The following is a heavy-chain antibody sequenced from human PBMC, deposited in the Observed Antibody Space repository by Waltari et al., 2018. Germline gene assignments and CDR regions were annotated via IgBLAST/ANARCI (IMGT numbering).Heavy chain of an antibody. V-gene: IGHV1-3*01. D-gene: IGHD2-15*01. CDR1: GYTFTSYI. J-gene: IGHJ5*02. Sequence: QVQLVQSGTEVKKPGASVKVSCKASGYTFTSYIIHWLRQAPGQSLEWMGRINPGNGNTQYSQKFQDRVTITRVTSASTAYVELSSLTSEDTAIYYCARPLEDCGGGSCYYDRWFDPWGQGTLVTVSS. CDR2: INPGNGNT. CDR3: ARPLEDCGGGSCYYDRWFDP.